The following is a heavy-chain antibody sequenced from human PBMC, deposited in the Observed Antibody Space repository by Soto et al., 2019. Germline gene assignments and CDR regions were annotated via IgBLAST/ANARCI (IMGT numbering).Heavy chain of an antibody. CDR1: GGSIRSNSDF. J-gene: IGHJ6*02. V-gene: IGHV4-39*02. CDR2: MYHSGST. Sequence: QPQVQESGPGLVKPSETLSLTCTVSGGSIRSNSDFLAWIRQPPGKGLEWIGTMYHSGSTYSNPSLKSRVTISVDTPKKHFSLKMTSVTAADTGVYYCARGSGAYYYYGMDVWGQGTTVTVSS. D-gene: IGHD3-10*01. CDR3: ARGSGAYYYYGMDV.